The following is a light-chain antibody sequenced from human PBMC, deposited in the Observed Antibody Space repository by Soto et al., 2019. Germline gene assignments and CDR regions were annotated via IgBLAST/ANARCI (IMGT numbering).Light chain of an antibody. CDR1: QIVSSGS. CDR3: QKDSSSPLT. Sequence: EIVLTQSPGTLSLSPGERATLSCRASQIVSSGSLAWYQQKPGQAPRLHIYGASSRATGIPDRFSGSGSVTDFTLTSSRLEPEDFAVYYCQKDSSSPLTFGRGTTVEIK. CDR2: GAS. J-gene: IGKJ4*01. V-gene: IGKV3-20*01.